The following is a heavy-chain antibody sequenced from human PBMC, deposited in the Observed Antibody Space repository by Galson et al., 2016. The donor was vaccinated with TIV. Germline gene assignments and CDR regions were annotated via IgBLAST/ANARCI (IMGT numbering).Heavy chain of an antibody. V-gene: IGHV1-3*01. J-gene: IGHJ4*02. CDR3: ARPPYCGGDCFKYDS. CDR1: GYIFRIYA. D-gene: IGHD2-21*01. Sequence: SVKVSCKASGYIFRIYAMHWVRQAPGQRLEWMGCINAGNDNTKYSQKFQGRVTITRDTPANTAYMELSSLRSEDTAVYYCARPPYCGGDCFKYDSWGQGTLVTVSS. CDR2: INAGNDNT.